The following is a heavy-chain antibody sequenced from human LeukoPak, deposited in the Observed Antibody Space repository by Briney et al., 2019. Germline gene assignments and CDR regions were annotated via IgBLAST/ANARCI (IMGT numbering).Heavy chain of an antibody. CDR3: ARERAYYGSGSYPDY. Sequence: SETLSLTCTVSGGSISSGGYYWSWIRQHPGKGLEWIGYIYYSGSTCYNPSLKSRVTISVDTSKNQFSLKLSSVTAADTAVYYCARERAYYGSGSYPDYWGQGTLVTVSS. CDR1: GGSISSGGYY. V-gene: IGHV4-31*03. D-gene: IGHD3-10*01. CDR2: IYYSGST. J-gene: IGHJ4*02.